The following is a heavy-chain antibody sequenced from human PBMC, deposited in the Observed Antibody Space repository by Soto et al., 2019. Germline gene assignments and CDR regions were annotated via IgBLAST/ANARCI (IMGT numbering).Heavy chain of an antibody. CDR1: GGSISSYY. J-gene: IGHJ6*02. D-gene: IGHD6-13*01. Sequence: SETLSLTCTVSGGSISSYYWSWIRQPPGKGLEWIGYIYYSGSTNYNPSLKSRVTISVDTSKNQFSLKLSSVTAADTAVYYCARGEQQLVGGYYYGMDVWGQGTTVTVSS. CDR3: ARGEQQLVGGYYYGMDV. V-gene: IGHV4-59*01. CDR2: IYYSGST.